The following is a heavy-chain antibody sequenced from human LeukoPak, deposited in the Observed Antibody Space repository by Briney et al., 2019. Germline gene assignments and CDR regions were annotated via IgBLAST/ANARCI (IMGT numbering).Heavy chain of an antibody. CDR3: ARDGDYMVRGFIAYFQH. V-gene: IGHV3-48*04. CDR1: GFTFSGYG. D-gene: IGHD3-10*01. Sequence: GGSLRLSCAASGFTFSGYGIHWVRQAPGKGLEWVSYISSSSSTIYYADSVKGRFTISRDNAKNSLYLQMNSLRAEDTAVYYCARDGDYMVRGFIAYFQHWGQGTLVTVSS. CDR2: ISSSSSTI. J-gene: IGHJ1*01.